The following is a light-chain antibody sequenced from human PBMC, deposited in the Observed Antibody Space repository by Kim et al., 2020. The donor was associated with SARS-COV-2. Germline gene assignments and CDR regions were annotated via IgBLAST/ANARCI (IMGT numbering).Light chain of an antibody. CDR2: DVS. CDR3: CSYTSSSTRV. J-gene: IGLJ3*02. CDR1: SSDVGGYNY. V-gene: IGLV2-14*03. Sequence: QSALTQPASVSGSPGQSITISCTGTSSDVGGYNYVSWYQQHPGKAPKLMIYDVSNRPSGVSNRFSGSKSGNTASLTISGLQAEDEADYYCCSYTSSSTRVFGCGTKLTVL.